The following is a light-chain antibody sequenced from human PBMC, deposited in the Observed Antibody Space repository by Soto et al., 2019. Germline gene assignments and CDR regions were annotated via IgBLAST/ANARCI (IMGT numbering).Light chain of an antibody. CDR2: SNN. V-gene: IGLV1-44*01. CDR1: SSNIGSNT. CDR3: AAWDDSLNGVV. Sequence: QSALTQPPSASGTPGQRVTISCSGSSSNIGSNTVNWYQQLPGTAPKLLIYSNNQRPSGVPDRFSGSKSGTSASLAISGLQSEDEADYYCAAWDDSLNGVVFGGGTKADRP. J-gene: IGLJ2*01.